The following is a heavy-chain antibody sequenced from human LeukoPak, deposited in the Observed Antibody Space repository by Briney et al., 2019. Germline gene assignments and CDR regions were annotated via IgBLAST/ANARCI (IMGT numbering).Heavy chain of an antibody. D-gene: IGHD4-11*01. V-gene: IGHV4-34*01. J-gene: IGHJ6*03. CDR1: GGSFSGYY. CDR2: INHSGTT. CDR3: ARGVGVYSNYPTYYYYYYMDV. Sequence: SETLSLTRALDGGSFSGYYWSWIRQPPGKGLEWIGEINHSGTTNYLPSLKSRVTISVYASKNQFSLKLSSVTAADTAVYYCARGVGVYSNYPTYYYYYYMDVWGKGTTVTVSS.